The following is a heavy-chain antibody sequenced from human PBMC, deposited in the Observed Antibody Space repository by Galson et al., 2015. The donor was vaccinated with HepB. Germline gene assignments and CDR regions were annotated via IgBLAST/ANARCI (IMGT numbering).Heavy chain of an antibody. CDR2: MNYSGST. J-gene: IGHJ6*03. Sequence: ETLSLTCTVSTGSISSSGYYWGWIRQPPGKGLEWIGSMNYSGSTYYNPSLKSRVTISVDSSKNQFSLNLSSVTAADTADYYCARLPPGRAAAGSSNHYYYYYMDVWGKGTTVIVS. CDR1: TGSISSSGYY. CDR3: ARLPPGRAAAGSSNHYYYYYMDV. D-gene: IGHD6-13*01. V-gene: IGHV4-39*01.